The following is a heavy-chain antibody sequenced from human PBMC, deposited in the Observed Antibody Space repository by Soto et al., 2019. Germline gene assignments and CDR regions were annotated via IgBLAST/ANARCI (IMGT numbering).Heavy chain of an antibody. CDR2: IYYDGST. D-gene: IGHD2-2*01. J-gene: IGHJ5*01. Sequence: SETLSLTCSVSGGSITSTIDYWGWIRQSPGKGLEWIGNIYYDGSTFYNPSLKSRVTISVDTSKRQFSLRVSSVTAADTAVYYCARRGSASWRNWFDSWGQGTLVTVSS. V-gene: IGHV4-39*01. CDR1: GGSITSTIDY. CDR3: ARRGSASWRNWFDS.